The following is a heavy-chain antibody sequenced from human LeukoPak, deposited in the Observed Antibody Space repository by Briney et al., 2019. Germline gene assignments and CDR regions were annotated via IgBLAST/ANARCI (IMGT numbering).Heavy chain of an antibody. Sequence: PGVSLRLTCAASGSTFSSFAMSWVRQAPGKGLEWVSVISESGGTTYYADSVKGRFTVSRDNSKNTLCLQMNSLRAEDTAVYYCAKVIVPNYYYGMDVWGQGTTVTVS. D-gene: IGHD3-16*02. CDR2: ISESGGTT. V-gene: IGHV3-23*01. CDR1: GSTFSSFA. J-gene: IGHJ6*02. CDR3: AKVIVPNYYYGMDV.